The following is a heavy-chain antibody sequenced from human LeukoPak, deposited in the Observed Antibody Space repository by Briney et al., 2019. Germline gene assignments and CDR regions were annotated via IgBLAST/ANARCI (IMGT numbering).Heavy chain of an antibody. J-gene: IGHJ5*02. CDR3: ARQRLSSGLGGWFDP. CDR2: IYPGDSDT. Sequence: PGESLEISCKGSGYSFTSYWIGWVRQMPGKGLEWMGIIYPGDSDTRYSPSFQCQVTISADKSISTAHLQWSSLKASDTAMYYCARQRLSSGLGGWFDPWGQGTLVTVSS. V-gene: IGHV5-51*01. D-gene: IGHD3-22*01. CDR1: GYSFTSYW.